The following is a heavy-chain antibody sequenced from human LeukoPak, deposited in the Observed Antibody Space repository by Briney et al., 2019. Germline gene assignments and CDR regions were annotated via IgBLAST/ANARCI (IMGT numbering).Heavy chain of an antibody. CDR1: GFTFGDYA. CDR3: ARGSTSHHWHIGL. J-gene: IGHJ2*01. CDR2: INYSGST. Sequence: GSLRLSCTASGFTFGDYAMSWIRQPPGKRLEWIGYINYSGSTNYNPSLKSRVTISVDTSKNQFSLNLSSVTAADTAVYYCARGSTSHHWHIGLWGRGTLVTVSS. D-gene: IGHD2/OR15-2a*01. V-gene: IGHV4-59*01.